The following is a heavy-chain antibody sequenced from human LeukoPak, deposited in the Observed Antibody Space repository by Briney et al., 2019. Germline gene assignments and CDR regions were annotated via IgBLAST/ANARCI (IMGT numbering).Heavy chain of an antibody. CDR1: GGSISSGGYY. Sequence: SETLSLTCTVSGGSISSGGYYWSWIRQHPGKGLEWIGYIYYSGSTYYNPSLKSRVTISVDTSKNQLSLKLSSVAAADTAVYYCARESPGAYFDYWGQGTLVTVSS. CDR3: ARESPGAYFDY. CDR2: IYYSGST. J-gene: IGHJ4*02. D-gene: IGHD3-10*01. V-gene: IGHV4-31*03.